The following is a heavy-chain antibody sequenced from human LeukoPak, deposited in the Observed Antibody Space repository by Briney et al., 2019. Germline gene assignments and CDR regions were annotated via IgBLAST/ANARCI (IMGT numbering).Heavy chain of an antibody. V-gene: IGHV1-18*01. Sequence: GASVKVSCKASGGTFSSYAISWVRQAPGQGLEWMGWISAYNGNTNYAQKLQGRVTMTTDTSTSTAYMELRSLRSDDTAVYYCARDGAVSITMTYYGMDVWGQGTTVTVSS. D-gene: IGHD3-22*01. CDR3: ARDGAVSITMTYYGMDV. CDR1: GGTFSSYA. CDR2: ISAYNGNT. J-gene: IGHJ6*02.